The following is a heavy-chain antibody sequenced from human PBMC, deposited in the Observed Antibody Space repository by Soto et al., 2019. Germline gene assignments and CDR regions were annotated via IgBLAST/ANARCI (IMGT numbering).Heavy chain of an antibody. Sequence: QVQLQESGPGLVKPSQTLSLTCTVSGGSISSGGYYWSWIRQHPGKGLEWIGYIYYSGSTYYNPSLKCRVTISVDTSKNQSSLKLSSVTAAETAVYYCERDRGAPMGGYYFQHWGQGTLVTVSS. D-gene: IGHD3-10*01. CDR1: GGSISSGGYY. CDR3: ERDRGAPMGGYYFQH. CDR2: IYYSGST. J-gene: IGHJ1*01. V-gene: IGHV4-31*03.